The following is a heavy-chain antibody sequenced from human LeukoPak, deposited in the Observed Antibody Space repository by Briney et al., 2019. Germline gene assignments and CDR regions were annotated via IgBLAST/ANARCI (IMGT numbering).Heavy chain of an antibody. Sequence: GGSLRLSCAASGFTFDDYGMSWVRQAPGKGLEWVSVIYSGGSTYYADSVKGRFTISRDNSKNTLYLQMNSLRAEDTAVYYCARSRRDEWELGWFDPWGQGTLVTVSS. CDR2: IYSGGST. CDR3: ARSRRDEWELGWFDP. J-gene: IGHJ5*02. D-gene: IGHD1-26*01. CDR1: GFTFDDYG. V-gene: IGHV3-66*01.